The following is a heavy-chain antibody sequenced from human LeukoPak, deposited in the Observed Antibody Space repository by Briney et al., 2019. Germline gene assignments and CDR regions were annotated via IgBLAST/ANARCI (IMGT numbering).Heavy chain of an antibody. CDR1: GFTFSNSA. CDR2: IWYDGSDA. V-gene: IGHV3-33*06. Sequence: GGSLRLSCATSGFTFSNSALHWVRQPPGKGREWVAVIWYDGSDAYYRDSVKGRFTISRDNSKNTLYLQMNSLRAEDTAVYYCAKDPYASGWYGGFDCRGQGTLVSVSS. D-gene: IGHD6-19*01. J-gene: IGHJ4*02. CDR3: AKDPYASGWYGGFDC.